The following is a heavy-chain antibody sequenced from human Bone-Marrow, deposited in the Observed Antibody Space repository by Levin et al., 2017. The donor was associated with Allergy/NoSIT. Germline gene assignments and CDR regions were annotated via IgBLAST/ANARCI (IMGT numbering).Heavy chain of an antibody. Sequence: GASVKVSCKVSGGIFRNYVVSWVRQAPGQGLEWMGQIMPSLGIVNYAERFRGRVTIIADESTSTAYMELSSLRSEDTANIYCATDTAATTRGLDSWGQGTLVTVSS. CDR2: IMPSLGIV. V-gene: IGHV1-69*10. D-gene: IGHD4-17*01. J-gene: IGHJ4*02. CDR3: ATDTAATTRGLDS. CDR1: GGIFRNYV.